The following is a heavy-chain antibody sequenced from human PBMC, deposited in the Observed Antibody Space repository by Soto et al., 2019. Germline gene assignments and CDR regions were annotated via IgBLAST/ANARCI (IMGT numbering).Heavy chain of an antibody. D-gene: IGHD3-9*01. CDR1: GGSISSYY. CDR2: IYYSGST. J-gene: IGHJ5*02. CDR3: ARAFHFDFLPGLDP. V-gene: IGHV4-59*01. Sequence: SETLSLTCTVSGGSISSYYGNWIRQPPGLGLEWIGYIYYSGSTNYNPSLKSRVTISVDTSKNQFSLKLTSVTAADTAVYYCARAFHFDFLPGLDPWGQGTLVTVSS.